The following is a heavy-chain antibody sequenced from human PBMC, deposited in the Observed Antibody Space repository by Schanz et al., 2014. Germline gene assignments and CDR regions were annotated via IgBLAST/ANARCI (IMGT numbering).Heavy chain of an antibody. CDR3: ARKMKLGVYGGKGHDSLDI. CDR2: MNPNSGNT. J-gene: IGHJ3*02. V-gene: IGHV1-8*02. Sequence: QVQLVQSGAEVKKPGASVRLSCEASGYTFTSYDINWVRQAPGQGLEWMGWMNPNSGNTGYAQKFQGRVTMTRHTSISTAYMELSSLRSEDTAVYYCARKMKLGVYGGKGHDSLDIWGQGTMVTVSS. CDR1: GYTFTSYD. D-gene: IGHD4-17*01.